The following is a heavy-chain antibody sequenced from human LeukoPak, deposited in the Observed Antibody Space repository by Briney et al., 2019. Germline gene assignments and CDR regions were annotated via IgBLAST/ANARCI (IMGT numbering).Heavy chain of an antibody. Sequence: PSETLSLTCTVSGGSISGYYWSWTRQPAGKGLEWIGRIYTSGSTNYNPSLESRVTISVDTSKNQFSLKLSSVTAADTAVYYCARGKWELPPPQHWGQGTLVTVSS. D-gene: IGHD1-26*01. V-gene: IGHV4-4*07. CDR2: IYTSGST. CDR3: ARGKWELPPPQH. CDR1: GGSISGYY. J-gene: IGHJ1*01.